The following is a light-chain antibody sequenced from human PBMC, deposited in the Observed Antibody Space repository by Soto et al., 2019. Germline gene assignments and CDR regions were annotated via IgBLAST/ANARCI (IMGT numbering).Light chain of an antibody. CDR3: AAWDDSLSGLV. V-gene: IGLV1-47*01. CDR2: RNN. CDR1: SSNIGSNY. Sequence: QAVVTQPPSASGTPGQRVTISCSGSSSNIGSNYVYWYQQLPGTAPKLLIYRNNQRPSGVPDRFFGSKSGTSASLAISGLRSEDEADYYCAAWDDSLSGLVFGTGTKVTVL. J-gene: IGLJ1*01.